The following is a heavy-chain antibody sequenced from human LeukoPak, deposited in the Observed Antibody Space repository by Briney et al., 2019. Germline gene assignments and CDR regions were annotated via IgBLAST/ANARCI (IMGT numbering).Heavy chain of an antibody. CDR1: GYTFTSYG. CDR3: ARDYTRGEMATILRIWDY. V-gene: IGHV1-18*01. Sequence: GASVKVSCKASGYTFTSYGISWVRQAPEQGLEWMGWISAYNGNTNYAQKLQGRVTMTTDTSTSTAYMELRSLRSDDTAVYYCARDYTRGEMATILRIWDYWGQGTLVTVSS. J-gene: IGHJ4*02. D-gene: IGHD5-24*01. CDR2: ISAYNGNT.